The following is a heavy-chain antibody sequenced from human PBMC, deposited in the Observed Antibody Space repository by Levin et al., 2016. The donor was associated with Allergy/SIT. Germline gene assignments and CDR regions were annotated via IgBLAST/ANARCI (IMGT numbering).Heavy chain of an antibody. CDR3: ARDGCSSVSCLLLDY. CDR1: GFTFSSHE. V-gene: IGHV3-48*03. D-gene: IGHD2-2*01. CDR2: ISSSGRII. Sequence: GESLKISCAASGFTFSSHEINWVRQAPGKGLEWVSYISSSGRIIYYADSVKGRFTISRDNGKNSVYLQMTSLSAEDTATYYCARDGCSSVSCLLLDYWGQGTLVTVSS. J-gene: IGHJ4*02.